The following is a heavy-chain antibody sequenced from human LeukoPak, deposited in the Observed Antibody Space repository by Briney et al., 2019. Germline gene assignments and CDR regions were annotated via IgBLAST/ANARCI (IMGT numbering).Heavy chain of an antibody. CDR3: AREGQIWFDP. CDR1: GGSISHDY. Sequence: SETLSLTCTVSGGSISHDYWSWIRQPPGKGLEWIGYIDYAGRTNYNPSLKSRVTISVDTSKNQFSLKLSSVTAADTAVYYCAREGQIWFDPWGQGTLVTVSS. J-gene: IGHJ5*02. V-gene: IGHV4-59*12. CDR2: IDYAGRT.